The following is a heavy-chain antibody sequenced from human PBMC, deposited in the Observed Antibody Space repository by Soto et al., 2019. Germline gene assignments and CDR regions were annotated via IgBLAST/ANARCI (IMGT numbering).Heavy chain of an antibody. D-gene: IGHD3-10*01. V-gene: IGHV5-51*01. Sequence: PGESLKISCKGSGYSFTSYWIGWVRQMPGKGLEWMGIIYPGDSDTRYSPSFQGQVTISADKSISTAYLQWSSLKASDTAMYYCARSWFGELKPRVELDYWGQGTLVTVSS. CDR2: IYPGDSDT. CDR3: ARSWFGELKPRVELDY. J-gene: IGHJ4*02. CDR1: GYSFTSYW.